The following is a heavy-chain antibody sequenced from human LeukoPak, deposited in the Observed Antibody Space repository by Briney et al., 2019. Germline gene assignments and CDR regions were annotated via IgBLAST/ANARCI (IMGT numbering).Heavy chain of an antibody. CDR2: INTNTGNP. J-gene: IGHJ6*02. Sequence: ASVKVSCKASGYTFTSYAMNWVRQAPGQGLEWTGWINTNTGNPTYAQGFTGRFVFSLDTSVSTAYLQISSLKAEDTAVYYCARIYCSSTSCYTYYYYGMDVWGQGTTVTVSS. CDR1: GYTFTSYA. D-gene: IGHD2-2*02. CDR3: ARIYCSSTSCYTYYYYGMDV. V-gene: IGHV7-4-1*02.